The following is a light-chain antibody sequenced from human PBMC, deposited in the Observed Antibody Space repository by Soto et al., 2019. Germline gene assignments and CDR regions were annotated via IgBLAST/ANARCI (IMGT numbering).Light chain of an antibody. CDR1: QSVSSY. CDR2: DAS. V-gene: IGKV3-11*01. J-gene: IGKJ1*01. CDR3: QQRSRT. Sequence: EIVLTQSPATLSFSPWERATLSCRASQSVSSYLAWYQQKPGQATRLLIYDASNRAAGIPARFSGSGSETDFTLTISSLEPEDFAVYYCQQRSRTFGQGTKVDI.